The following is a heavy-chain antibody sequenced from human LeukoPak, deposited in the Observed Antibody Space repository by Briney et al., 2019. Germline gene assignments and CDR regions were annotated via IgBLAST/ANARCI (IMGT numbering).Heavy chain of an antibody. CDR3: ARDKGGDSNGYQDY. V-gene: IGHV3-53*01. J-gene: IGHJ4*02. Sequence: GGSLRLSCAASGFTFSSYAMSWVRQAPGKGLEWVSVIYSGGTTYYADSVKGRFTISRNNSKNTLYLQMNSLRAEDTAVYYCARDKGGDSNGYQDYWGQGTLVTVSS. CDR2: IYSGGTT. CDR1: GFTFSSYA. D-gene: IGHD3-22*01.